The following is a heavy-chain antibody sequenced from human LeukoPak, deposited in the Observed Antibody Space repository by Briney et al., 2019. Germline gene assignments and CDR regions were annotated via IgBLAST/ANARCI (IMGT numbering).Heavy chain of an antibody. V-gene: IGHV3-33*01. Sequence: GGSLRLSCGASGFTFSCLGMHWARQAPGKGLEWVAVIWFDGSDKYYADSVKGRFTISRDNSKNTLYLQMDSLRAGDTAVYYCARESEYRFDYWGQGTLVTVSS. CDR3: ARESEYRFDY. D-gene: IGHD2/OR15-2a*01. J-gene: IGHJ4*02. CDR2: IWFDGSDK. CDR1: GFTFSCLG.